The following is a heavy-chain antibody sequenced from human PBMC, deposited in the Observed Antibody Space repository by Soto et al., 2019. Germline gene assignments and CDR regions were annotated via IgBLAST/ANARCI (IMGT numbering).Heavy chain of an antibody. CDR2: INPSGGGT. CDR3: ATYYCAREGSSGWPFDY. Sequence: QVQLVQSGAEVKKPGASVKVSCKTSGFTFTSYCMHWVRQAPGQGLEWMGIINPSGGGTSYAQKFQGRVTMTRDTSTSTAYMEMSSLRYEDTAMYYCATYYCAREGSSGWPFDYWDQGTLVTVSS. V-gene: IGHV1-46*01. J-gene: IGHJ4*02. D-gene: IGHD6-19*01. CDR1: GFTFTSYC.